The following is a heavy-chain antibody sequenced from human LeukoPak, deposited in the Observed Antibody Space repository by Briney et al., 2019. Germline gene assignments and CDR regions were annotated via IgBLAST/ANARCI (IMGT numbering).Heavy chain of an antibody. CDR2: ISYDGSNK. J-gene: IGHJ4*02. V-gene: IGHV3-30*18. D-gene: IGHD6-13*01. Sequence: GGSLRLSCAASGFTFSNYGMHWVRQAPGKGLEWVSFISYDGSNKYYADSVKGRFTISRDNSKNTLYLQMISLRTEDTSVYYCAKDPRRYSRTGGYFDYWGQGTLVTVSS. CDR3: AKDPRRYSRTGGYFDY. CDR1: GFTFSNYG.